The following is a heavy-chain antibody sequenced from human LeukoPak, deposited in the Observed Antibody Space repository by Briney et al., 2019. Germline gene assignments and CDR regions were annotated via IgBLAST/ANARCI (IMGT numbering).Heavy chain of an antibody. CDR1: GGSISSGDYY. CDR3: AREEREAAGTDY. CDR2: IYYSGST. D-gene: IGHD6-13*01. J-gene: IGHJ4*02. V-gene: IGHV4-30-4*01. Sequence: SETLSLTCTVSGGSISSGDYYWSWIRQPPGKGLEWIGYIYYSGSTYYNPSLKSRVTISVDTSENQFSLKLSSVTAADTAVYYCAREEREAAGTDYWGQGTLVTVSS.